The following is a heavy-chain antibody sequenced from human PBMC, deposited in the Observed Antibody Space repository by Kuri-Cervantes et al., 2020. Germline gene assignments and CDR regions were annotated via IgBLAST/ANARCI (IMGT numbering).Heavy chain of an antibody. CDR2: INPNSGGT. J-gene: IGHJ6*01. D-gene: IGHD6-25*01. CDR1: GYTFTGYY. CDR3: ARPLSGYYYYGMDV. V-gene: IGHV1-2*02. Sequence: SVKVSCKASGYTFTGYYMHWVRQAPGQGLEWMGWINPNSGGTNYAQKFQGRVTMTRDTSISTAYMELSRLRSDDTAVYYCARPLSGYYYYGMDVWGQGTTVTVSS.